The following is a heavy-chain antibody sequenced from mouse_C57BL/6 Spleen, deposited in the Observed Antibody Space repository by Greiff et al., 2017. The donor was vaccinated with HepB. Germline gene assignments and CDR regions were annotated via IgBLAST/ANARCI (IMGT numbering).Heavy chain of an antibody. CDR2: IHPNSGST. J-gene: IGHJ2*01. CDR3: ARSDGYYVDY. V-gene: IGHV1-64*01. CDR1: GYTFTSYW. D-gene: IGHD2-3*01. Sequence: QLRQPGAELVKPGASVKLSCQASGYTFTSYWMHWVKQRPGQGLEWIGMIHPNSGSTNYNEKFKSKATLTVDKSSSTAYMQLSSLTSEDSAVYYCARSDGYYVDYWGQGTTLTVSS.